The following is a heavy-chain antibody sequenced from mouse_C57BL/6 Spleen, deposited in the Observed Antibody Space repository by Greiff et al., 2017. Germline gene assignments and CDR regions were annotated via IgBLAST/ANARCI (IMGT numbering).Heavy chain of an antibody. CDR2: IWSGGST. D-gene: IGHD1-1*01. CDR3: ARVLRSPSYWYFDV. Sequence: VQLQQSGPGLVQPSQSLSITCTVSGFSLTSYGVHWVRQSPGKGLEWLGVIWSGGSTDYNAAFISRLSISKDNSKSQVFFKMNSLQADDTAIYYCARVLRSPSYWYFDVWGTGTTVTVSS. V-gene: IGHV2-2*01. J-gene: IGHJ1*03. CDR1: GFSLTSYG.